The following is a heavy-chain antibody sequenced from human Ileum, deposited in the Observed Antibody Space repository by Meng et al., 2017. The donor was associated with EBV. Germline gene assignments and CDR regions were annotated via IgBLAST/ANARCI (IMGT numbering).Heavy chain of an antibody. J-gene: IGHJ4*02. V-gene: IGHV4-4*02. CDR2: IFHIGST. CDR1: GGSVISNNW. Sequence: QVQLTESGPRLVKPSGTLSLTCAVSGGSVISNNWWSWVRQPPGKGLEWIGEIFHIGSTNNSPSLKSRVTISVDNSKNQFSLSLTSVTAADTAIYYCAKVSLTGTFYDHWGQGILVTVSS. D-gene: IGHD3-9*01. CDR3: AKVSLTGTFYDH.